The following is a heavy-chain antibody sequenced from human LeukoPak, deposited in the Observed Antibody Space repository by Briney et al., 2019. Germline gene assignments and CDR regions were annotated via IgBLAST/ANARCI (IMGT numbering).Heavy chain of an antibody. D-gene: IGHD6-13*01. Sequence: GGSLRLSCAASGLTFSNYWMTWVRQAPGKGLEWVADIKEDGSEKYYVDSVKGRFTISRDNAKNSLFLQMDSLRSEDTAVYYCVKNSGWYRLDGWGQGTLVTVSS. V-gene: IGHV3-7*03. CDR2: IKEDGSEK. J-gene: IGHJ4*02. CDR1: GLTFSNYW. CDR3: VKNSGWYRLDG.